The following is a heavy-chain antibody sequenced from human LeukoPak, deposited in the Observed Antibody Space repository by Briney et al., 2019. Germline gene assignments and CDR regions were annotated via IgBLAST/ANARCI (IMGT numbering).Heavy chain of an antibody. J-gene: IGHJ3*02. CDR1: GFTFDDNG. V-gene: IGHV3-20*04. Sequence: GGSLRLSCAASGFTFDDNGMSWVRQAPGKGLEWVSGINWNGGSTGYADSVKGRFTISRDNAKNSLYLQMNTLRAADTALYYCARGITMIRYDAFDIWGQGTMVTVSS. D-gene: IGHD3-22*01. CDR3: ARGITMIRYDAFDI. CDR2: INWNGGST.